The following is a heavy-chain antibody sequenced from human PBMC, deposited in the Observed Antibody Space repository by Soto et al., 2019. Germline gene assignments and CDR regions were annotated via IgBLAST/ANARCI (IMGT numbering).Heavy chain of an antibody. CDR2: VYWNDDK. Sequence: SGPTPVNPTHTLTRTCTLSGISLSTIGVGLGWIRQTPGNALEWLALVYWNDDKHYSPSLKSRLTITKDTSKNQAILTMTNMEPLDTAKTFCARGLATIRVFAFDIWGKGKLVTVSS. J-gene: IGHJ3*02. CDR3: ARGLATIRVFAFDI. CDR1: GISLSTIGVG. D-gene: IGHD2-21*01. V-gene: IGHV2-5*01.